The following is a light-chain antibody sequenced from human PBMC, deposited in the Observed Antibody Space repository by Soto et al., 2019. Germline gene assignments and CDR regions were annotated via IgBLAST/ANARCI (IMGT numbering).Light chain of an antibody. Sequence: QSALTQPRSVSGSPGQSVTLSCTGTSNDVGGYNYVSWYQQYPGKAPTLMIYDVGKRPSGVPGRFSGSKSGNTASLIISGLQAEDEADDYCCSYAGSYSLVFGGGTKVTVL. J-gene: IGLJ2*01. CDR3: CSYAGSYSLV. V-gene: IGLV2-11*01. CDR1: SNDVGGYNY. CDR2: DVG.